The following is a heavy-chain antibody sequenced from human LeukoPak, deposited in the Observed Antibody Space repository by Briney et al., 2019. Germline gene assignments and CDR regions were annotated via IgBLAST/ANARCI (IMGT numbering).Heavy chain of an antibody. CDR3: ARDWAAGTGVDY. CDR2: IYYSGST. Sequence: NSSETLSLTCTVSGGSISSSSYYWGWIRQPPGKGLEWIGSIYYSGSTYYNPSLKSRVTISVDTSKNQFSLKLGSVTAADTAVYYCARDWAAGTGVDYWGQGTLATVSS. D-gene: IGHD6-13*01. CDR1: GGSISSSSYY. V-gene: IGHV4-39*07. J-gene: IGHJ4*02.